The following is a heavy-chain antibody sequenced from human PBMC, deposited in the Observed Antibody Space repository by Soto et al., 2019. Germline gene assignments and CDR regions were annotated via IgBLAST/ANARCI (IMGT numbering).Heavy chain of an antibody. CDR2: ICAYTGNT. CDR1: GYIFNRFG. D-gene: IGHD1-1*01. Sequence: QVQLVQSGGEVKKPGASVKVSCKASGYIFNRFGISWVRQAPGQGIEWMGWICAYTGNTKYAQNFQGRVTLTKDTGRRTGYIDLRSLRTDDTAVYGCGRICTTREFGYWGQGTLGTVFS. V-gene: IGHV1-18*01. J-gene: IGHJ4*02. CDR3: GRICTTREFGY.